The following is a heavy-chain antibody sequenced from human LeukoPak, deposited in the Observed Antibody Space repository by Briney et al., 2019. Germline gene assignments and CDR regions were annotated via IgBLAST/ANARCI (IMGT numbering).Heavy chain of an antibody. D-gene: IGHD6-13*01. CDR2: ISYDGSNK. CDR3: AKDRAGYYNYGMDV. V-gene: IGHV3-30*18. CDR1: GFTFSSYG. J-gene: IGHJ6*02. Sequence: GGSLRLSCAASGFTFSSYGMHWVRQAPGKGLEWVAVISYDGSNKYYADSVKGRFTISRDNSKNTLYLQMNSLRAEDTAVYYCAKDRAGYYNYGMDVWGQGTTVTVSS.